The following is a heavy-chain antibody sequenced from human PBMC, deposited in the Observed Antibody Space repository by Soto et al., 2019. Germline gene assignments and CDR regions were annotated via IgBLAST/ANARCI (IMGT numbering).Heavy chain of an antibody. CDR3: ARVTTEFDY. CDR2: IYHSGTT. V-gene: IGHV4-31*11. D-gene: IGHD3-22*01. J-gene: IGHJ4*02. Sequence: PSETLSLTCAVSGDSISSGGYYWSWIRQHPGKGLEWIGHIYHSGTTYYNPALKSRVSISIDTSKNQFSLNVTSVTSADTAVYYCARVTTEFDYWGLGTLVTVSS. CDR1: GDSISSGGYY.